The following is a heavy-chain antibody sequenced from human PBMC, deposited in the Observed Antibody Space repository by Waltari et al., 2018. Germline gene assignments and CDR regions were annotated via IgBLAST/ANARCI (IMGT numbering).Heavy chain of an antibody. D-gene: IGHD2-2*02. J-gene: IGHJ5*02. V-gene: IGHV4-4*07. CDR3: ARESGGYCSSTSCYTSTPRFDP. CDR2: IYTSGIT. Sequence: QVQLQESGPGLVKPSETLSLTCTVSGGSISSYYWSWIRKPAGKGLDWIGRIYTSGITNYNPSLNSRVTMSVDTSKNQFSLKLSSVTAADTAVYYCARESGGYCSSTSCYTSTPRFDPWGQGTLVTVSS. CDR1: GGSISSYY.